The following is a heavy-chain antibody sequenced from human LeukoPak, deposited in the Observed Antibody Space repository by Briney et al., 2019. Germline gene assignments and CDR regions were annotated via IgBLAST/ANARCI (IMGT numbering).Heavy chain of an antibody. V-gene: IGHV4-59*01. Sequence: SVTLSLTGSVSGSSINNYSWSWIPQSPGRGLEWIGFYYSGSPNYNPSLKSRVTISVDTSKNQFSLRLSSVTAADSAVYYCARYNSLGRGFTAVDYWGQGTLVTVSS. CDR2: YYSGSP. D-gene: IGHD3-10*01. CDR1: GSSINNYS. J-gene: IGHJ4*02. CDR3: ARYNSLGRGFTAVDY.